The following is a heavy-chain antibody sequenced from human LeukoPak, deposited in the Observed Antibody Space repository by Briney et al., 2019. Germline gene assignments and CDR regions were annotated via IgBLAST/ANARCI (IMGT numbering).Heavy chain of an antibody. Sequence: ASVKVSCKASGGTFSSYAISWVRQAPGQGLEWMRGIIPIFGTANYAQKFQGRVTITTDESTSTAYMELSRLRSEDTAVYYCARSRDGYNYPYDFDYWGQGTLVTVSS. CDR2: IIPIFGTA. CDR3: ARSRDGYNYPYDFDY. J-gene: IGHJ4*02. D-gene: IGHD5-24*01. CDR1: GGTFSSYA. V-gene: IGHV1-69*05.